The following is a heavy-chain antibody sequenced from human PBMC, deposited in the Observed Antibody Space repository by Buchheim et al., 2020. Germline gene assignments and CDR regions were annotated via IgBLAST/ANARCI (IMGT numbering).Heavy chain of an antibody. Sequence: QVQLVESGGGVVQPGRSLRLSCAASGFTFSSYGMHWVRQAPGKGLEWVAVISYDGSNKYYADSVKGRFTISRDNSKNTLYLQMNSLRAEDTAVYYCAKEGPREQWLHTRSFFDYWGQGTL. CDR3: AKEGPREQWLHTRSFFDY. CDR1: GFTFSSYG. CDR2: ISYDGSNK. D-gene: IGHD6-19*01. J-gene: IGHJ4*02. V-gene: IGHV3-30*18.